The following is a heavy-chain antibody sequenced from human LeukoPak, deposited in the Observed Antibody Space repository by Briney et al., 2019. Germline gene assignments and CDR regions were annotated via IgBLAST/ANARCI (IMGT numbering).Heavy chain of an antibody. J-gene: IGHJ6*03. V-gene: IGHV3-7*01. CDR2: IKQDGSEK. CDR3: ARDSRYYYYFYMDV. Sequence: GGSLRLSCAASGFTFSSYWMSWVRQAPGKGLEWVANIKQDGSEKYYVDSVKGRFTISRDNAKNSLYLQMNSLRAEDTAVYYCARDSRYYYYFYMDVWGKGTTVTVSS. D-gene: IGHD2-2*01. CDR1: GFTFSSYW.